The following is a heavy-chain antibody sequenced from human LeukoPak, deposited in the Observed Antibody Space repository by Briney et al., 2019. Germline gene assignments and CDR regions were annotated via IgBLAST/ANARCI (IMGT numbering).Heavy chain of an antibody. CDR3: ARDLAYSRLDY. J-gene: IGHJ4*02. CDR1: GFTFSSYW. V-gene: IGHV3-7*01. CDR2: IKQDGSEK. D-gene: IGHD5-18*01. Sequence: PGGSLRLSCAASGFTFSSYWMSWVRQAPGKGLEWVANIKQDGSEKYYVDSVKSRFTISRDNAENSLYLQMNSLRVEDTAFYYCARDLAYSRLDYWGQGMLVTVSS.